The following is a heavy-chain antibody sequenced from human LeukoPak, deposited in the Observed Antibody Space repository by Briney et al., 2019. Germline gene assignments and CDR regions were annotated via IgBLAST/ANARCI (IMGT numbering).Heavy chain of an antibody. D-gene: IGHD2/OR15-2a*01. CDR1: SLTFSSFS. V-gene: IGHV3-30*03. Sequence: GGSLTLTCTASSLTFSSFSMHWVRQAPGRGLEWLSGISYDGHHKDFADSVKGRITISRDNSKNTLFLQMINLQTEDTAIYYCAGAPNRIFSMGGGYFDLWGRGTLVTVSS. CDR2: ISYDGHHK. J-gene: IGHJ2*01. CDR3: AGAPNRIFSMGGGYFDL.